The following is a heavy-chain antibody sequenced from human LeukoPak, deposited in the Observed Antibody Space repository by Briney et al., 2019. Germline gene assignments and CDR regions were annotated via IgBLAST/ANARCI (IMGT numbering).Heavy chain of an antibody. V-gene: IGHV3-7*01. J-gene: IGHJ4*02. CDR3: AREPKLGYSYGYDY. CDR1: GFTLSSYW. D-gene: IGHD5-18*01. CDR2: IKQDGSEK. Sequence: PGGSLRLSCAASGFTLSSYWMSWVRQAPGKGLEWVANIKQDGSEKYYVDSVKGRFTISRDNAKNSLYLQMNSLRAEDTAVYYCAREPKLGYSYGYDYWGQGTLVTVSS.